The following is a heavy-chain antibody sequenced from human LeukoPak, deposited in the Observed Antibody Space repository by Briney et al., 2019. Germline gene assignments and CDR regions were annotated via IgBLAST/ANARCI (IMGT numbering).Heavy chain of an antibody. D-gene: IGHD3-10*01. CDR1: GFTFSTYA. V-gene: IGHV3-23*01. CDR3: AKGESHPKYYFDY. CDR2: IGGSDGST. J-gene: IGHJ4*02. Sequence: GGSLRLSCAASGFTFSTYAMRWVRQAPGRGLEWVSSIGGSDGSTYYADSVKGRFTISRDNSKNTLYLQMNSLRAEDTAVYYCAKGESHPKYYFDYWGQGTLVTVSS.